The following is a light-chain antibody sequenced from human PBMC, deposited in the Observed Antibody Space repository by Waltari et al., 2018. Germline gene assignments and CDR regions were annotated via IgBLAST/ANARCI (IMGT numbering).Light chain of an antibody. CDR1: QAISSW. V-gene: IGKV1D-16*01. CDR2: AAS. Sequence: DIQMTQSPSSLSASVGDKVTITCHASQAISSWLAWFQQKPGKAPKPLIYAASNLQSGVPSRFSGSGSGTDYTLIISSLQPEDFATDYCQQYDDLPYSFGQGTRIEIK. J-gene: IGKJ2*03. CDR3: QQYDDLPYS.